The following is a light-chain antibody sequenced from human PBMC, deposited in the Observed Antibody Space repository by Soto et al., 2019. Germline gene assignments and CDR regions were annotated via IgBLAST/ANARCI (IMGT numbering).Light chain of an antibody. V-gene: IGLV2-11*01. CDR3: CSYAGSPWV. Sequence: QSALTQPRSVSGSPGQSVTISCTGSSSDVGGYNFVSWYLQYPGKAPKLLIYDVDKQPSGVPHRFSGSRSGNTASLTISGLQAEDEADYFCCSYAGSPWVFGTGTKLTVL. J-gene: IGLJ1*01. CDR1: SSDVGGYNF. CDR2: DVD.